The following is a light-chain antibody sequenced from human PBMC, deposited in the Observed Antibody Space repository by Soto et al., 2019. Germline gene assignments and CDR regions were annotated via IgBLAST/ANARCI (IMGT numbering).Light chain of an antibody. V-gene: IGKV3-20*01. CDR1: PSVSGSN. CDR3: HQYGS. CDR2: GAS. Sequence: EKVVNQSLCTLSLTQRERATLSCRASPSVSGSNLAWYQQKPGQAPRLVIYGASSRATGIPDRFSGSGSGTDFTLTISRLEPEDFAGYYCHQYGSFGHGTKVDIK. J-gene: IGKJ3*01.